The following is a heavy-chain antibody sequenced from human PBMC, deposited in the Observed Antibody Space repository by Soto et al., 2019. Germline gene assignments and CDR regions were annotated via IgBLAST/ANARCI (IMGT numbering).Heavy chain of an antibody. V-gene: IGHV4-4*07. D-gene: IGHD2-21*02. CDR2: VFSSVSA. Sequence: SLSLTCIVSGVSVRSYTWSWVRQPANKGLEWIGRVFSSVSATYNPSLKSRVSISMDTPENRISLKLDSVTAADAGVYFCARDGMTTGDTWGPGTLVTVSS. J-gene: IGHJ4*02. CDR3: ARDGMTTGDT. CDR1: GVSVRSYT.